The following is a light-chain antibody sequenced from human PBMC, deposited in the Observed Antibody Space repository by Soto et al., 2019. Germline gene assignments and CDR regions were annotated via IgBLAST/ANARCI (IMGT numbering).Light chain of an antibody. CDR2: GNS. V-gene: IGLV1-40*01. CDR3: QSYDRSLSGWV. Sequence: QSVLTQPPSVSGAPGQRVTISCTESSSNIGAGYDVHWYQQLPGTAPKLLIYGNSNQPSGVPARFSGSKSGTSASLAITGLQAEDEADYYCQSYDRSLSGWVFGGGTKLTVL. J-gene: IGLJ3*02. CDR1: SSNIGAGYD.